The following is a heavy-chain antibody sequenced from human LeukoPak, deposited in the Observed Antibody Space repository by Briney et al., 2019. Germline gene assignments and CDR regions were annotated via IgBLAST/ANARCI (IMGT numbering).Heavy chain of an antibody. Sequence: ASVKVSCKASGYTFTSYYMHWVRQAPGQGLEWMGIINPSGGSTSYAQKFQGRVTMTRDMSTSTVYMELSSLRSEDTAVYYCARAASGSWMGDWFDPWGQGTLVTVSS. CDR2: INPSGGST. CDR1: GYTFTSYY. V-gene: IGHV1-46*01. D-gene: IGHD1-26*01. CDR3: ARAASGSWMGDWFDP. J-gene: IGHJ5*02.